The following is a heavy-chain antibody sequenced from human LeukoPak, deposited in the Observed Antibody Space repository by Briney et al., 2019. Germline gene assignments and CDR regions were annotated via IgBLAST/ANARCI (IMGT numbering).Heavy chain of an antibody. CDR3: ARDMVPMVRGENWFDP. Sequence: ASVKVSCKASGGTFSSYAISWVRQAPGQGLEWMGGIIPIFGTANYAQKFQGRVTITTDESTSTAYMELSSLRSEDTAVYYCARDMVPMVRGENWFDPWGQGTLVTVSS. D-gene: IGHD3-10*01. CDR1: GGTFSSYA. CDR2: IIPIFGTA. J-gene: IGHJ5*02. V-gene: IGHV1-69*05.